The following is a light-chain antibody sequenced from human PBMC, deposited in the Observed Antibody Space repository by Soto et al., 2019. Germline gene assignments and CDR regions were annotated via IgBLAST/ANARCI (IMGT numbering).Light chain of an antibody. Sequence: QSALTQPRSVSGSPGQSVTISCTGTSSDVGGYNLVSWHQQHPGKAPKLMIYDVSKRPSGVPYRFSGSKSGNTASLTISGLQAEDEADYYCYSYAGSYTFYVFGTGTKVTVL. CDR1: SSDVGGYNL. CDR2: DVS. V-gene: IGLV2-11*01. CDR3: YSYAGSYTFYV. J-gene: IGLJ1*01.